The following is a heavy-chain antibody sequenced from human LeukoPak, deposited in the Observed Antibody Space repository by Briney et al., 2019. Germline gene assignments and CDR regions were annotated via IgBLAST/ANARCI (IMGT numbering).Heavy chain of an antibody. Sequence: GGSLRLSCAASGFTFSNSWMRWVRQAPGKGLEWVGRIKSKTDGGTTDYAAPVKGRFTISRDDSKNTLYLQMNSLKTEDTAVYYCTTEPTYYYDSSGYSEFDYWGQGTLVTVSS. V-gene: IGHV3-15*01. CDR3: TTEPTYYYDSSGYSEFDY. CDR1: GFTFSNSW. D-gene: IGHD3-22*01. CDR2: IKSKTDGGTT. J-gene: IGHJ4*02.